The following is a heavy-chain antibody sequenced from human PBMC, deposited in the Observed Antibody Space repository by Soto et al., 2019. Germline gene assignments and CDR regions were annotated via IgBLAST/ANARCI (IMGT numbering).Heavy chain of an antibody. Sequence: QVHLQESGPGLVKPSETLSLTCTVSGGSISSSAYYWGWFRQPPGKGLEWIGSISFGVTTYYNPSLKSRLTTSIDTTNNQFSLNLYSVTAADTAVYYCATSSVSRLINLWYFDHWGRGTLVAVSS. CDR3: ATSSVSRLINLWYFDH. CDR2: ISFGVTT. D-gene: IGHD3-10*01. V-gene: IGHV4-39*01. CDR1: GGSISSSAYY. J-gene: IGHJ2*01.